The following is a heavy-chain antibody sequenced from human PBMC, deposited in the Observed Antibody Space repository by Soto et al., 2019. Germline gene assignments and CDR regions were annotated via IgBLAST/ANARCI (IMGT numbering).Heavy chain of an antibody. V-gene: IGHV4-30-4*01. CDR3: ARGMAEEQIFYYFDY. CDR1: GGSISSGDYY. Sequence: CTVSGGSISSGDYYWSWIRQPPGKGLEWIGYIYYSGSTYYNPSLKSRVTISVDTSKNQFSLKLRSVTAADTAVYYCARGMAEEQIFYYFDYWGQGALVTVSS. J-gene: IGHJ4*02. D-gene: IGHD3-9*01. CDR2: IYYSGST.